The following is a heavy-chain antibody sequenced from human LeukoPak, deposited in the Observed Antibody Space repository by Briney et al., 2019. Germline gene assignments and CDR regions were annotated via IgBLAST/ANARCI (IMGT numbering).Heavy chain of an antibody. CDR2: IRYDGSNK. D-gene: IGHD3-22*01. J-gene: IGHJ5*02. V-gene: IGHV3-33*06. Sequence: PERSLRLSCAASGFTFSSYGMHWVRQAPGKGLEWVAVIRYDGSNKYYADSVKGRFTISRDNSKNTLYLQMNSLRAEDTAVYYCAKAGDSSPLFDPWGQGTLVTVSS. CDR3: AKAGDSSPLFDP. CDR1: GFTFSSYG.